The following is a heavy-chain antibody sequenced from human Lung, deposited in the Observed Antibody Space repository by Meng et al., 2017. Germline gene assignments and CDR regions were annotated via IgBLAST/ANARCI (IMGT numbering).Heavy chain of an antibody. J-gene: IGHJ4*02. CDR1: GGCFSDYY. V-gene: IGHV4-34*01. CDR2: INHSGST. CDR3: ARGPTTMAHDFDY. Sequence: VQLQQWGAGLLKPSETLSLTCVVSGGCFSDYYWSWSRQPPGKGLEWIGEINHSGSTNYNPSLESRATISVDTSQNNLSLKLSSVTAADSAVYYCARGPTTMAHDFDYWGQGILVTVSS. D-gene: IGHD4-11*01.